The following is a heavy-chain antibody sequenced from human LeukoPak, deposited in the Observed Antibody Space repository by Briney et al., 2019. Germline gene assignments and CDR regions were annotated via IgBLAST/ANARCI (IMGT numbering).Heavy chain of an antibody. D-gene: IGHD3-22*01. CDR3: ARGDSSGYNIDY. CDR1: GFTFSSYA. J-gene: IGHJ4*02. Sequence: PGGSLRLSCAASGFTFSSYAMHWVRQAPGKGLEWVAVISYDGSNKYYADSVKGRFTISRDNSKNTLYLQMNSLRAEDTALYYCARGDSSGYNIDYWGQGTLVTVSS. V-gene: IGHV3-30*04. CDR2: ISYDGSNK.